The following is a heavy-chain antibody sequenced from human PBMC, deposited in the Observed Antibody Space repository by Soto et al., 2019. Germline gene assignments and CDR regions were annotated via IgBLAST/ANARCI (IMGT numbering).Heavy chain of an antibody. V-gene: IGHV3-33*01. J-gene: IGHJ4*02. CDR1: GFTFSSYG. D-gene: IGHD3-22*01. CDR3: ARDKYYDSSGYFLDY. Sequence: GGSLRLSCAASGFTFSSYGMHWVRQAPGKGLEWVAVIWYDGSNKYYADSVKGRFTISRDNSKNTLYLQMNSLRAEDTAVYYCARDKYYDSSGYFLDYWGQGTLVTVSS. CDR2: IWYDGSNK.